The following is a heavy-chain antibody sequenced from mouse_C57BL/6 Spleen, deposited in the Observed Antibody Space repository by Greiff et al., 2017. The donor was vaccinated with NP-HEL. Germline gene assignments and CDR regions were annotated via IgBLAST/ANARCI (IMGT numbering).Heavy chain of an antibody. CDR3: AKSGSAMDC. CDR2: IYPGDGDT. J-gene: IGHJ4*01. Sequence: VQRVESGPELVKPGASVKISCKASGYAFSSSWMNWVKQRPGKGLEWIGRIYPGDGDTNYNGKFKGKATLTADKSSSTAYMQLSSLTSEDYAVYFCAKSGSAMDCWGPGTSVTVSS. V-gene: IGHV1-82*01. CDR1: GYAFSSSW.